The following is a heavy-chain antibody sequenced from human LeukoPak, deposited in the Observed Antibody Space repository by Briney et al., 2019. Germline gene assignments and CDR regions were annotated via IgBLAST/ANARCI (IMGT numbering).Heavy chain of an antibody. CDR3: ARVGFGYGGLDA. D-gene: IGHD3-10*01. CDR2: TNSAGTT. Sequence: GGSLRLSCVTSGFRFTNYWTHWVRQAPGKGLVWVSYTNSAGTTYADSVRGRFTTSRDDAKNTLFLQVNSLRADDTAVYYCARVGFGYGGLDAWGQGTTVTVAS. J-gene: IGHJ6*02. CDR1: GFRFTNYW. V-gene: IGHV3-74*03.